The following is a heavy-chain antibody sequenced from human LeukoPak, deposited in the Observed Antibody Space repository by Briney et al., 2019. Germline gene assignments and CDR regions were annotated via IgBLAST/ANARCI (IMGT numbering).Heavy chain of an antibody. CDR1: GFTFSHYA. CDR3: TRSLNYFTSGTSRRDFDS. CDR2: INDGDDGP. V-gene: IGHV3-23*01. Sequence: QPGGSLRLSCTASGFTFSHYAMIWVRQTPGKGLEWVSAINDGDDGPYYADSVKGRFTISRDNSKNTLFLQMNNLRAEDTALYYCTRSLNYFTSGTSRRDFDSWGQRTLVTVSS. D-gene: IGHD3-10*01. J-gene: IGHJ4*02.